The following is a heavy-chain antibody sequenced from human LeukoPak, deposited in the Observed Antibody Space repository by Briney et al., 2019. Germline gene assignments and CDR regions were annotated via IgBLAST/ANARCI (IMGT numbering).Heavy chain of an antibody. D-gene: IGHD2-2*02. CDR2: IWYDGSNK. CDR3: AREPSKGYCSSTSCYTFYY. CDR1: GFTFSSYG. Sequence: GRSLRLSCAASGFTFSSYGMHWVRQAPGKGLEWVAVIWYDGSNKYYADSMKGRFTISRDNSKNTLYLQMNSLRAEDTAVYYCAREPSKGYCSSTSCYTFYYWGQGTLVTVSS. J-gene: IGHJ4*02. V-gene: IGHV3-33*01.